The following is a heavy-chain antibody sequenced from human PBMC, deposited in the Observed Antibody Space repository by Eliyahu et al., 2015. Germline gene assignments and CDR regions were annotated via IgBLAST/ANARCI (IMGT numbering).Heavy chain of an antibody. Sequence: DVQLLESGGALVQPGGSLRLSCVASGFNFRSSYAMSWVRQAPGKGLEWLSSICGSGGDTYYADSVKGRFTVSRDNLKDTVYLEMNSLRGEDTAVYYCARGSSTSCYSHIDYWGQGTLVAVSS. CDR3: ARGSSTSCYSHIDY. D-gene: IGHD2-2*01. J-gene: IGHJ4*02. V-gene: IGHV3-23*01. CDR2: ICGSGGDT. CDR1: GFNFRSSYA.